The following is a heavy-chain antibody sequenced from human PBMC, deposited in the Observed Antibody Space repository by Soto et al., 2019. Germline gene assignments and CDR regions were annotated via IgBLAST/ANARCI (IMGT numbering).Heavy chain of an antibody. D-gene: IGHD6-19*01. CDR3: VRRGSETGWYYDQ. J-gene: IGHJ4*02. CDR2: ISGSGGRI. Sequence: EVQLLESGGGLVQPGGSLRLSCAASGFAFYRYDMFWVRQTPRRGLEWVSFISGSGGRIEYGDFVRGRFTASRDNAEDTLSLQMNSLVFDDTGVYYCVRRGSETGWYYDQWGQGTLVAVSS. CDR1: GFAFYRYD. V-gene: IGHV3-23*02.